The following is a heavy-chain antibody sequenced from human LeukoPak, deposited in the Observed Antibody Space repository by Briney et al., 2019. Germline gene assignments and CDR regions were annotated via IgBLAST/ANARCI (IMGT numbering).Heavy chain of an antibody. V-gene: IGHV3-23*01. CDR3: AKALYHIVVVPAAIPFDY. CDR1: GFTFSSYA. D-gene: IGHD2-2*01. CDR2: ISGSGGST. J-gene: IGHJ4*02. Sequence: GGSLTLSCAASGFTFSSYAMSWVRQAPGKGLEWVSAISGSGGSTYYADSVKGRFTISRDNSKNTLYLQMNSLRAEDTAVYYCAKALYHIVVVPAAIPFDYWGQGTLVTVSS.